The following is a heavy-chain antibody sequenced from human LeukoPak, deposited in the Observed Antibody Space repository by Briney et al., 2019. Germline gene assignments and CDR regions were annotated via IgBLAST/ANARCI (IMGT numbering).Heavy chain of an antibody. CDR2: ISGSGDNT. V-gene: IGHV3-23*01. CDR3: AKDPRYGANA. J-gene: IGHJ5*02. Sequence: GGSLRLSCAASGFPFSTYDMSWVRQAPGKGLEWVSVISGSGDNTYYADSVKGRFTISRDNSKNTVYLQMNSLIVEDTVVYSCAKDPRYGANAWGQGTLVIVSS. D-gene: IGHD4-23*01. CDR1: GFPFSTYD.